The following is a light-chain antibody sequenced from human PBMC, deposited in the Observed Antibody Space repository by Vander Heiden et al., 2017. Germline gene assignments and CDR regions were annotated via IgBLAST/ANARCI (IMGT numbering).Light chain of an antibody. CDR3: QQYGSPLT. V-gene: IGKV3-20*01. Sequence: IALTQSPGTLSLSPGVRASLSCRASQSVGNDYLAWYQQKPGQSPRLLIFLASNRATGIPDRFSGSGSGTDFTLTISRLEPEDFAVYYCQQYGSPLTFGGGTKVDIK. CDR2: LAS. J-gene: IGKJ4*01. CDR1: QSVGNDY.